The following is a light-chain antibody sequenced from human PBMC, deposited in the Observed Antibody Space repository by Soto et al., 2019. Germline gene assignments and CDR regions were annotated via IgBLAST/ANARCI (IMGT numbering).Light chain of an antibody. Sequence: QPASVSGSPGQSIAISCIGTSSDVGAYDYVSWYQQHPDRAPKLMVYEVHNRPSGVSNRFSGSKSVNTATLTISGLQPEDEADYYCASHTSSNTRVFGTGTKVTVL. J-gene: IGLJ1*01. CDR2: EVH. CDR1: SSDVGAYDY. CDR3: ASHTSSNTRV. V-gene: IGLV2-14*03.